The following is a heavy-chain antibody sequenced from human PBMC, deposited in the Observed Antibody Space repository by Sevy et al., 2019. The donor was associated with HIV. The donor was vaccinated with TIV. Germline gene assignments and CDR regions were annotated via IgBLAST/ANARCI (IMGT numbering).Heavy chain of an antibody. CDR2: ISSSSSYT. CDR1: GFTFSDYY. Sequence: GGSLRLSCAASGFTFSDYYMSWIRQAPGKGLEWVSYISSSSSYTNYADSVKGRFTISRDNAKNSLYLQMNSLRAEDTAVYYCARAAYCSSTSCYAKNYYYYGIDVRGQGTTVTVSS. CDR3: ARAAYCSSTSCYAKNYYYYGIDV. J-gene: IGHJ6*02. D-gene: IGHD2-2*01. V-gene: IGHV3-11*06.